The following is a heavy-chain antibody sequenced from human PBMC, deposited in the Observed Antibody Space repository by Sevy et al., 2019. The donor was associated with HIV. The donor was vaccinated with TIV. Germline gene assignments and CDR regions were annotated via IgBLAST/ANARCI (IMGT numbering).Heavy chain of an antibody. CDR2: IYYSGGT. CDR1: GDSISSGTFH. CDR3: ARGKLWFRELSTEFYGMDV. Sequence: SETLSLTCTISGDSISSGTFHWGWIRQTPGEGLEWIGSIYYSGGTYQESSLKSQVTISVDKSKNQFSLRLTSVNAADTAVYYCARGKLWFRELSTEFYGMDVWGRGTTVTVSS. D-gene: IGHD3-10*01. V-gene: IGHV4-39*01. J-gene: IGHJ6*02.